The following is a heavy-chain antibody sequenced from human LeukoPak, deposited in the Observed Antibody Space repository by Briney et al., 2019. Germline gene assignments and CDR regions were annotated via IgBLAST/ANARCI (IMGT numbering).Heavy chain of an antibody. CDR2: IRYDGSNK. Sequence: GGSLRLSCAASGFTFSSYGMHWVRQAPGKGLEWVAFIRYDGSNKYYADSVKGRFTISRDSSKNTLYLQMNSLRAEDTAVYYCAKALLPFATVTAQSDYWGQGTLVTVSS. V-gene: IGHV3-30*02. D-gene: IGHD4-17*01. CDR3: AKALLPFATVTAQSDY. CDR1: GFTFSSYG. J-gene: IGHJ4*02.